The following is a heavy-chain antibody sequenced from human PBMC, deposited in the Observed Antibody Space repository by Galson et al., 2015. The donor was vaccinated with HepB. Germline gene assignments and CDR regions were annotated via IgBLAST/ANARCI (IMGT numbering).Heavy chain of an antibody. CDR2: IYHSGST. V-gene: IGHV4-4*02. CDR1: GGSISSSNW. D-gene: IGHD6-19*01. Sequence: ETLSLTCAVSGGSISSSNWWSWVRQPPGKGLEWIGEIYHSGSTNYNPSLKSRVTISVDKSKYQFSLKLSSVTAADTAVYYCARGDKLSSGWINDAFDIWGQGTMVTVSS. CDR3: ARGDKLSSGWINDAFDI. J-gene: IGHJ3*02.